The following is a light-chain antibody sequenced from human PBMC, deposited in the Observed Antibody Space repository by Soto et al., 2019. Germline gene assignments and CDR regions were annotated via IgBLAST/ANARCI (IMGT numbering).Light chain of an antibody. CDR3: LQDINYPWT. Sequence: DIQMTQSPSTLSASVGDRVIITCRASQSLSGWLAWYQQKPGKAPKLLIYDASSLESGVPSRFSGSGSGTEFTLTISSLQSDDSATYYCLQDINYPWTFGQGTRVDIK. V-gene: IGKV1-5*01. J-gene: IGKJ1*01. CDR1: QSLSGW. CDR2: DAS.